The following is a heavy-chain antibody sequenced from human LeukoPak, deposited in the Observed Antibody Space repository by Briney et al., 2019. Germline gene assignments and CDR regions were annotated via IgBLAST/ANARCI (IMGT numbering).Heavy chain of an antibody. CDR2: IYYSGST. Sequence: PSETLSLTCTVSGGSISSSSYYWGWIRQPPGKGLEWIGSIYYSGSTNSNPSLKSRVTLSVDTSKNEFSLKLTSMTAADTAVYYCATRNPISGYSNYYYGMDVWGQGTTVTVSS. CDR1: GGSISSSSYY. CDR3: ATRNPISGYSNYYYGMDV. D-gene: IGHD3-22*01. J-gene: IGHJ6*02. V-gene: IGHV4-39*07.